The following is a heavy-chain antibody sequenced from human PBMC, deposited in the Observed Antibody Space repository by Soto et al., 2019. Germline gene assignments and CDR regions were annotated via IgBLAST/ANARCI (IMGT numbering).Heavy chain of an antibody. CDR3: ARVGGYSYGHDY. V-gene: IGHV4-61*01. J-gene: IGHJ4*02. CDR2: IYYSGST. Sequence: SETLSLTCTVSGGSVSSGSYYWSWIRQPPGKGLEWIGYIYYSGSTNYNPSLKSRVTISVDTSKNQFSLKLSSVTAADTAVYYCARVGGYSYGHDYWGQGTLVTVSS. CDR1: GGSVSSGSYY. D-gene: IGHD5-18*01.